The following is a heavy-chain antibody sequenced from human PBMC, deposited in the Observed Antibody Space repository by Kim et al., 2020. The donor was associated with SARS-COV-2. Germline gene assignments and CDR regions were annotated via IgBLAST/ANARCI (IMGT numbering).Heavy chain of an antibody. D-gene: IGHD3-10*01. CDR2: ISAYNGNT. CDR3: ARDRDPPIGEDGHFDY. Sequence: ASVKVSCKASGYTFTSYGISWVRQAPGQGLEWMGWISAYNGNTNYAQKLQGRVTMTTDTSTSTAYMELRSLRSDDTAVYYCARDRDPPIGEDGHFDYWGQGTLVTVSS. CDR1: GYTFTSYG. J-gene: IGHJ4*02. V-gene: IGHV1-18*01.